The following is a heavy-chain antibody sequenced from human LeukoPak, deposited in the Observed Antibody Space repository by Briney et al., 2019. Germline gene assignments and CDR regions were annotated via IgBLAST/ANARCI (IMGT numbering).Heavy chain of an antibody. CDR1: GFTFSTYG. J-gene: IGHJ4*02. CDR2: IRYDGSNK. CDR3: AKDNYDYGDYDGGDY. Sequence: GGPLRLSCAASGFTFSTYGIHWVRQAPGKGLEWVAFIRYDGSNKYYADSVKGRFTISRDNSKNTLYLQMNSLRAEDTAVYYCAKDNYDYGDYDGGDYWGQGTLVTVSS. D-gene: IGHD4-17*01. V-gene: IGHV3-30*02.